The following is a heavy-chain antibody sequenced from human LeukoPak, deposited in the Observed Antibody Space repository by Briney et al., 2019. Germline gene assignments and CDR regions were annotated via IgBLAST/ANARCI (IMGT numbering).Heavy chain of an antibody. CDR2: ISGSGGST. Sequence: GGSLRLSCAASGFTFSSYSMNWVRQAPGKGLEWVSAISGSGGSTYYADSVKGRFTISRDNSKNTLYLQMNSLRAEDTAVYYCAEDLAEMATIIDYWGQGTLVTVSS. J-gene: IGHJ4*02. CDR1: GFTFSSYS. V-gene: IGHV3-23*01. CDR3: AEDLAEMATIIDY. D-gene: IGHD5-24*01.